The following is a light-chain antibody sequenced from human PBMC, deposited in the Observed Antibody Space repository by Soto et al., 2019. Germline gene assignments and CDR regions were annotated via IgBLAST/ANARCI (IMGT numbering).Light chain of an antibody. CDR2: GAS. Sequence: EIVLTQSRATLSVSPGERATLYCRASQSVSNNYLAWYQQKPGQAPRLLIYGASNRATGIPDRFSGSGSGTDFTLTISRLEPEDFAVYYCQQYGSSGTFGQGTKVDI. CDR1: QSVSNNY. V-gene: IGKV3-20*01. J-gene: IGKJ1*01. CDR3: QQYGSSGT.